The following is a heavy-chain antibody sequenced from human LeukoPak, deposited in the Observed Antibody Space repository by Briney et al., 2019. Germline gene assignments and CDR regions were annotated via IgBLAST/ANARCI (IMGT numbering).Heavy chain of an antibody. D-gene: IGHD4-17*01. J-gene: IGHJ4*02. CDR2: ISSSSSYI. CDR1: GFTFSSYS. CDR3: ARGGDYGFLYFDY. V-gene: IGHV3-21*01. Sequence: GGSLRLPCAASGFTFSSYSMNWVRQAPGKGLEWVSSISSSSSYISYADSVKGRFTISRDNAKNSLYLQMNSLRAEDTAVYYCARGGDYGFLYFDYWGQGTLVTVSS.